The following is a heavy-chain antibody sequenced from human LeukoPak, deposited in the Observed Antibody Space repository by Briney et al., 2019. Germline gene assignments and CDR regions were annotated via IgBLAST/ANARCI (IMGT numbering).Heavy chain of an antibody. V-gene: IGHV4-34*01. CDR2: INHSGRT. J-gene: IGHJ6*03. D-gene: IGHD5-24*01. CDR3: ARGLRDGYTLGYYMDV. Sequence: SETLSLTCAVYGGSFSGYYWSWIRQPPGKGLEWIGEINHSGRTNYNSPHKSRVTISVDTSKNQFSLKLSSVTAADTAVYYCARGLRDGYTLGYYMDVWGKGTTVTVSS. CDR1: GGSFSGYY.